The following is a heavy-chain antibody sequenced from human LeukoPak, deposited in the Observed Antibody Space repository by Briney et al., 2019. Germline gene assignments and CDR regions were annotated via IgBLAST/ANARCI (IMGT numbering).Heavy chain of an antibody. CDR1: GFPFSSYW. V-gene: IGHV3-74*01. CDR2: INTDGSNT. CDR3: ARERRLHSAVIAAAGMDY. Sequence: GGSLRFSCAVSGFPFSSYWMDWVRQAPGRGLVWVSRINTDGSNTDYADSVKGRFTISRDNAKNTLYLQMNSLRAEDTAVYYCARERRLHSAVIAAAGMDYWGQGTLVTVSS. D-gene: IGHD6-13*01. J-gene: IGHJ4*02.